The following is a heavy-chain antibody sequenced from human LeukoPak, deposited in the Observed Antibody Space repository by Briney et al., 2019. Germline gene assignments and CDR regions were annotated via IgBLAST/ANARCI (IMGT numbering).Heavy chain of an antibody. CDR1: GYSFTSYW. CDR3: ASTQRQNYYDSSGWDAFDI. V-gene: IGHV5-51*01. CDR2: IYPGDSDT. J-gene: IGHJ3*02. D-gene: IGHD3-22*01. Sequence: GESLKISCKGSGYSFTSYWIGWVRQMPGKGLEWMGIIYPGDSDTRYSPSFQGQVTISADKSISTAYLQWSSLKASDTAMSYCASTQRQNYYDSSGWDAFDIWGQGTMVTVSS.